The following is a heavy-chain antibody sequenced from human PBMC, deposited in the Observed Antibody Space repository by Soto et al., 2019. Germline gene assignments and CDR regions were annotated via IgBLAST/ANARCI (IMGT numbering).Heavy chain of an antibody. V-gene: IGHV1-18*01. CDR3: ARDLAVGLVDY. Sequence: QVQLVQSGAEVKKPGASVKVSCKASGYTFTSYGISWVRQAPGQGLEWMGGISDYNGNTNYAQKLQGSVTITTDTSTSTAYMELRSMRSADTAVYYCARDLAVGLVDYWGQGTLVTVSS. CDR2: ISDYNGNT. J-gene: IGHJ4*02. D-gene: IGHD6-19*01. CDR1: GYTFTSYG.